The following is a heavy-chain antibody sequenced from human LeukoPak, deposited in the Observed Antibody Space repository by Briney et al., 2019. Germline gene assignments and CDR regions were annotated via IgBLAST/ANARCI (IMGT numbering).Heavy chain of an antibody. V-gene: IGHV4-61*02. Sequence: SSQTLSLTCTVSGGSISCGSYYWSWIRQPAGKGLEWLGRIYTSGSTNYNPSLKSRVTISVDTSKNQFSLKLSSVTAANTAVYYCARDLGYCSSTSCLNWFDPWGQGTLVTVSS. CDR3: ARDLGYCSSTSCLNWFDP. CDR1: GGSISCGSYY. J-gene: IGHJ5*02. D-gene: IGHD2-2*01. CDR2: IYTSGST.